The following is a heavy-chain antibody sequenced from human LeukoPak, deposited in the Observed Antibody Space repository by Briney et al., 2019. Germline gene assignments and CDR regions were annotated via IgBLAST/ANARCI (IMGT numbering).Heavy chain of an antibody. CDR3: ARERGRGYYDSSGYYY. J-gene: IGHJ4*02. CDR1: DYTFTSYG. V-gene: IGHV1-18*01. CDR2: ISAYNGNT. D-gene: IGHD3-22*01. Sequence: ASVKVSCKASDYTFTSYGISWVRQAPGQGLEWMGWISAYNGNTNYAQKLQGRVTMTTDTSTSTAYMELRSLRSDDTAVYYCARERGRGYYDSSGYYYWGQGTLVTVSS.